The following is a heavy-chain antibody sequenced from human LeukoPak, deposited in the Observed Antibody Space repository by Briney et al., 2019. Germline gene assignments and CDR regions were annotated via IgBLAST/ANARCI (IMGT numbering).Heavy chain of an antibody. D-gene: IGHD3/OR15-3a*01. Sequence: PGGSLRLSCAASGFIVSSNYMRWVRQAPGKGLEWVSALYSGGSIYYADSVKGRFTISRDNSKNTLYLQMSSLRAEDTAVYYCARDPSRGLYYFDHWGQGTLVTVSS. CDR2: LYSGGSI. J-gene: IGHJ4*02. CDR1: GFIVSSNY. CDR3: ARDPSRGLYYFDH. V-gene: IGHV3-53*01.